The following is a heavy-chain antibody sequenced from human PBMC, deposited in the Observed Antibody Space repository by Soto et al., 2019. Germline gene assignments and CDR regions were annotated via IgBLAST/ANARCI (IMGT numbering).Heavy chain of an antibody. CDR1: GGSFSGYY. CDR2: INHSGST. V-gene: IGHV4-34*01. J-gene: IGHJ6*02. Sequence: SETLSLTCAVYGGSFSGYYWSWIRQPPGKGLEWIGEINHSGSTNYNPSLKSRVTISVDTSKNQFSLKLSSVTAADTAVYYCERGRIAARPRYSYYYGMDVWGQGTTVTVSS. CDR3: ERGRIAARPRYSYYYGMDV. D-gene: IGHD6-6*01.